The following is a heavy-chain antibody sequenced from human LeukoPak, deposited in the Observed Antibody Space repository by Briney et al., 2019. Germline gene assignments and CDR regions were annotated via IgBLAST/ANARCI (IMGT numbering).Heavy chain of an antibody. J-gene: IGHJ4*02. D-gene: IGHD2-8*02. CDR3: AGHHPRNTVDF. CDR1: GGSISSYY. CDR2: IYYSGST. Sequence: PSETLSLTCTVSGGSISSYYWSWIRQPPGKGLEWIGYIYYSGSTNYNPSLKSRVTISVDTSENQFSLKLSSVTAADTAVYYCAGHHPRNTVDFWGQGTLVTVSS. V-gene: IGHV4-59*08.